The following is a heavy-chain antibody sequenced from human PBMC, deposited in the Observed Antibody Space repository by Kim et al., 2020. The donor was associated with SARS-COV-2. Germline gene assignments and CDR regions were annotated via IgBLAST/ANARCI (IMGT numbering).Heavy chain of an antibody. V-gene: IGHV1-3*04. CDR3: ARDLSGYDYYFDY. CDR2: INTGNGNT. D-gene: IGHD5-12*01. CDR1: RYTFTRYA. Sequence: ASVKVSCKASRYTFTRYAVHWVRQAPGQRLEWMGWINTGNGNTKYSQKFHGRVTISRDTSASTAYMELNSLRSEDTAVYYCARDLSGYDYYFDYWGQGTLVTVSS. J-gene: IGHJ4*02.